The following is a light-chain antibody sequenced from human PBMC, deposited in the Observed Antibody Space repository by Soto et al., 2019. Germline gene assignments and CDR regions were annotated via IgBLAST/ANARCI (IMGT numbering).Light chain of an antibody. CDR1: QSVDRSD. Sequence: PGERATLSCRASQSVDRSDIAWYQQKPGQAPRLLIYGASNRATGIPDRFSGSGSGTDFTLTISRLEPEDFAVYYCQQYGSSGTFGQGTKVDI. CDR2: GAS. V-gene: IGKV3-20*01. CDR3: QQYGSSGT. J-gene: IGKJ1*01.